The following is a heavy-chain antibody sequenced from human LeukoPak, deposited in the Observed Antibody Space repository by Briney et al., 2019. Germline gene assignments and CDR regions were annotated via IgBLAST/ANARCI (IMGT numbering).Heavy chain of an antibody. CDR2: IGTAGDT. V-gene: IGHV3-13*01. Sequence: GGSLRLSCAASGFTFSSYDMHWVRQATGKGLEWVSAIGTAGDTYYPGSVKGRFTISRENAKNSLYLQMNSLRAGDTAVYYCASGLTHIRYCSGGSCYSGGGDAFDIWGQGTMVTVSS. CDR3: ASGLTHIRYCSGGSCYSGGGDAFDI. CDR1: GFTFSSYD. D-gene: IGHD2-15*01. J-gene: IGHJ3*02.